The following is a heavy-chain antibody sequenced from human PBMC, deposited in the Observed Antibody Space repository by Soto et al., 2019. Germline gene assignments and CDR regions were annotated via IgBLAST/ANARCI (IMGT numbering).Heavy chain of an antibody. CDR1: GGSVSGDKNY. V-gene: IGHV4-61*01. J-gene: IGHJ3*01. Sequence: QVQLQESGPGLVKPSETLSLTCSVSGGSVSGDKNYWSLILQAPGKGLEWIGLLSYSGATIYNPSLTSRLTISVHRSRNPFSLRMRSVTASDTAIYYSATSPRLAFDFWGQGNTVSVSS. D-gene: IGHD3-16*01. CDR2: LSYSGAT. CDR3: ATSPRLAFDF.